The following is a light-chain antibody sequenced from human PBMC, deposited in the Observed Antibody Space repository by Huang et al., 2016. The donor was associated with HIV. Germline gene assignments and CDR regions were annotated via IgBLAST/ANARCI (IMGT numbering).Light chain of an antibody. CDR3: QQYNNWPLT. CDR2: GAS. Sequence: EIVMTQSPGTLSVSPGERAALSCRASQSISNNLAWYQQKPGQAPRLLIYGASTRATGIPARFSGSGSGTEFTLTISSLQSEDFAGYYGQQYNNWPLTFGQGARLEIK. V-gene: IGKV3-15*01. CDR1: QSISNN. J-gene: IGKJ5*01.